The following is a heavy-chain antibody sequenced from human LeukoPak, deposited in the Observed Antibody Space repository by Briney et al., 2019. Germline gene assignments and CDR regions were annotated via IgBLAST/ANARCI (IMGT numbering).Heavy chain of an antibody. J-gene: IGHJ4*02. CDR3: VADPINFDY. Sequence: PSETLSLTCNVSGDTIISTTYCWVWIRQPPGKGLEWIGSIYSSGTTYYNASPKGRVTILVDTSKNQFSLNLNSVTAADTAVYYCVADPINFDYWGQGRLVTVSS. CDR1: GDTIISTTYC. CDR2: IYSSGTT. V-gene: IGHV4-39*07.